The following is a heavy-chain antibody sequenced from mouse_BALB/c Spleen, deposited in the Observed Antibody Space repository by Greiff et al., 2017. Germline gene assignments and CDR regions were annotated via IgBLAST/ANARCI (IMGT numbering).Heavy chain of an antibody. CDR3: ARRLYYDYDGAMDY. D-gene: IGHD2-4*01. Sequence: EVKLMESGGGLVQPGGSRKLSCAASGFTFSSFGMHWVRQAPEKGLEWVAYISSGSSTIYYADTVKGRFTISRDNPKNTLFPQMTSLRSEDTAMYYCARRLYYDYDGAMDYWGQGTSVTVSS. CDR2: ISSGSSTI. V-gene: IGHV5-17*02. J-gene: IGHJ4*01. CDR1: GFTFSSFG.